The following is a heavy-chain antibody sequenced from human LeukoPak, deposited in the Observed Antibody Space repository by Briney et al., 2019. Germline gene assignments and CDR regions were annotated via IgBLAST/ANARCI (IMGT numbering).Heavy chain of an antibody. CDR2: IWYDGSNK. CDR1: EFTFSTYG. J-gene: IGHJ3*02. CDR3: AKDFIYGGWGNAFNI. V-gene: IGHV3-30*02. Sequence: PGGSLRLSCAASEFTFSTYGMYWVRQAPGKGLEWVAFIWYDGSNKYYADSVKGRFTISRDNSKNTLYLQMSSLRPEDAAVYYCAKDFIYGGWGNAFNIWGQGTMVTVSS. D-gene: IGHD2/OR15-2a*01.